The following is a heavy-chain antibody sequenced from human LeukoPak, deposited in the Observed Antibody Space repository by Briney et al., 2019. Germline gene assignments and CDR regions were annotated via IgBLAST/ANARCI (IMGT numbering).Heavy chain of an antibody. CDR1: SYSISSGYY. CDR2: NYHSGST. D-gene: IGHD6-13*01. V-gene: IGHV4-38-2*01. J-gene: IGHJ3*02. Sequence: SSETLSLTCAVSSYSISSGYYWGWIRQPPGKGLGWLGSNYHSGSTYFNSSLKSRVTLSVDTSQNNFSVTPRSVAAPTMAMNFCARVSASGTALDIFHIWGEGTRVTVSS. CDR3: ARVSASGTALDIFHI.